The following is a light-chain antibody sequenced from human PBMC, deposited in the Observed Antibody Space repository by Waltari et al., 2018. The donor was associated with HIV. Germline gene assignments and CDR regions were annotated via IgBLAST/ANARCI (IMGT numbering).Light chain of an antibody. Sequence: DIQMTQSASSVSPSVGDRVTIPCRANQDINNWLAWYQQRPGQGPELLISSASGLQSGVPSRFSSSGSGPDFTLIINNLQPEDFATYYCLQADTFPFTFGPGT. CDR1: QDINNW. V-gene: IGKV1-12*02. CDR3: LQADTFPFT. CDR2: SAS. J-gene: IGKJ3*01.